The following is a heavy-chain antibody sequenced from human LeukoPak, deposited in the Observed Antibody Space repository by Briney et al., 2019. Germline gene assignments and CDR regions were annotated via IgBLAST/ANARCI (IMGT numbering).Heavy chain of an antibody. D-gene: IGHD3-10*01. J-gene: IGHJ5*01. Sequence: SETLSLTCSVSGGSITSHFWSWIWQPPGKGLEWIGYIHYSGSTNHNPSLKSRVTISPDTSKNQLFLKLNSVTAADTAVYYCARLVWLGESPGSWFDSWGQGTLVTVSS. CDR1: GGSITSHF. CDR3: ARLVWLGESPGSWFDS. V-gene: IGHV4-59*11. CDR2: IHYSGST.